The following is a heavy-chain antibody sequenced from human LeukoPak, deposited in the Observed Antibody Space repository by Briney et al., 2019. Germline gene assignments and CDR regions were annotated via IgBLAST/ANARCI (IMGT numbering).Heavy chain of an antibody. CDR3: ARGRGLGVVSPYFDY. CDR2: IYGDGRT. V-gene: IGHV3-53*01. Sequence: QPGGSLRLSCVVSGFIVSNNYIIWVRQAPGNGLERVSVIYGDGRTSHSASVRGRFTISRDNSKNIVSLQMNNLRAGDTAVYYCARGRGLGVVSPYFDYWGQGTLVTVSS. J-gene: IGHJ4*02. CDR1: GFIVSNNY. D-gene: IGHD3-3*01.